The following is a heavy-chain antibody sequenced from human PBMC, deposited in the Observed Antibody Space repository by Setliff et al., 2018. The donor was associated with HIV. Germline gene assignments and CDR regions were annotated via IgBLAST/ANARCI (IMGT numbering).Heavy chain of an antibody. CDR1: GGSISSSSYY. J-gene: IGHJ1*01. V-gene: IGHV4-39*01. D-gene: IGHD6-19*01. CDR3: ARHRGARSGLYAVAQYFKY. Sequence: SETLSLTCTVSGGSISSSSYYWAWIRQPPGKGLEWIGSMYYSGSTYYSPSFKSRVTISADTSKNQVSLKLKSVTAADTAVYYCARHRGARSGLYAVAQYFKYWGQGTLVTVSS. CDR2: MYYSGST.